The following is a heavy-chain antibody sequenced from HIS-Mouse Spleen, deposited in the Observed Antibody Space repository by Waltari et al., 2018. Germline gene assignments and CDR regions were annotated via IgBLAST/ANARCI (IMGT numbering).Heavy chain of an antibody. CDR1: GYTFTSYD. V-gene: IGHV1-8*01. D-gene: IGHD4-4*01. Sequence: QVQLVQSGAEVKKPGASVKVSCKASGYTFTSYDINWVRQATGQGLAWMGWVNPNRGNTGDAKKFQGGVTMTRSTSRSTAYMGLSSLRSEDTAGYYCARGHDYSNYCDYWGQGTLVTVSS. CDR3: ARGHDYSNYCDY. J-gene: IGHJ4*02. CDR2: VNPNRGNT.